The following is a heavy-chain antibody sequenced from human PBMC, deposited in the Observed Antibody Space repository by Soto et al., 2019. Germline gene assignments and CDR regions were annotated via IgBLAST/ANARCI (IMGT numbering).Heavy chain of an antibody. CDR2: IYYSGST. Sequence: QVQLQESGPGLVKPSETLSLTCTVSGGSISSYYWSWIRQPPGKGLEWIGYIYYSGSTNYNPSLKSRVTISVDTSKNQFSLKLSSVTAADTAVYYCASGRVRYFGFDYWGQGTLVTVSS. CDR3: ASGRVRYFGFDY. V-gene: IGHV4-59*01. D-gene: IGHD3-9*01. CDR1: GGSISSYY. J-gene: IGHJ4*02.